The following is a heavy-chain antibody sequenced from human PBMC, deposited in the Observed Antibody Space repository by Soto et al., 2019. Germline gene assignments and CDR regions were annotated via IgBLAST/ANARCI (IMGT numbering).Heavy chain of an antibody. Sequence: QVQLVQSGAEVKKPGSSVKVSCKASGGTFSSYAISWVRQAPGQGLEWMGGIIPIFGTANYAQKFQGRVKSTADKSMSTANKELVSLGSEDTAVYYCARGGYCSSTSCYRNYGMDVWGQGTTVTVSS. D-gene: IGHD2-2*02. CDR2: IIPIFGTA. CDR3: ARGGYCSSTSCYRNYGMDV. J-gene: IGHJ6*02. CDR1: GGTFSSYA. V-gene: IGHV1-69*06.